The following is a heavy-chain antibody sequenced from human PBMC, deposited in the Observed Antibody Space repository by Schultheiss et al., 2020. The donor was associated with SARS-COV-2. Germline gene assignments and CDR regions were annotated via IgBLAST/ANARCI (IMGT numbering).Heavy chain of an antibody. J-gene: IGHJ6*02. CDR1: GFTFSSYA. V-gene: IGHV3-21*01. D-gene: IGHD3-3*01. CDR2: ISSSSSYI. CDR3: ARGLFWSGYLMDV. Sequence: GGSLRLSCAASGFTFSSYAMHWVRQAPGKGLEWVSSISSSSSYIYYADSVKGRFTISRDNAKNTLYLQMNSLRAEDTAVYYCARGLFWSGYLMDVWGQGTTVTVSS.